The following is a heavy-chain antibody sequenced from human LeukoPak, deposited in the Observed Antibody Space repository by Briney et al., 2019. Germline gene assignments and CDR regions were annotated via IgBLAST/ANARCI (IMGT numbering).Heavy chain of an antibody. V-gene: IGHV3-23*01. CDR1: GFTFSSYS. J-gene: IGHJ5*02. Sequence: GGSLRLSCAASGFTFSSYSMNWVRQAPGKGLEWVSAITGSGGTTDYADSVKGRFTISRDNSKNTLYLQMNSLRAEDTAVYYCANKGIAAAFDPWGQGTLVTVSS. CDR3: ANKGIAAAFDP. CDR2: ITGSGGTT. D-gene: IGHD6-13*01.